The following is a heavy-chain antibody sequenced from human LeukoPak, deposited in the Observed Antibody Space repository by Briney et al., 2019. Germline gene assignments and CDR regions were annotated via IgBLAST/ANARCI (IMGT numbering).Heavy chain of an antibody. J-gene: IGHJ4*02. CDR3: AKRWSPYYYDSSGYYPVDY. D-gene: IGHD3-22*01. CDR2: ISGSGGST. Sequence: PGGSLRLSCAASGFTFSSYAMSWVRQAPGKGLEWVSAISGSGGSTYYADSVKGRFTISRDNSKNTLYLQMNSLRAEDTAVYYCAKRWSPYYYDSSGYYPVDYWGQGTLVTVSS. CDR1: GFTFSSYA. V-gene: IGHV3-23*01.